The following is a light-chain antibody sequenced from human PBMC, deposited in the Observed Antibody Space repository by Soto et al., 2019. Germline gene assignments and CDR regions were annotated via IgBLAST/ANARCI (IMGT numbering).Light chain of an antibody. CDR2: DAS. J-gene: IGKJ5*01. V-gene: IGKV3-11*01. Sequence: SVGTLSLKTRERATLSCRASQNVSSHLAWFQQRPGQAPRLLIYDASNRATGIPARFSGRGSGTDFTLTISSLEPEDFAVYYCQQRSRAITFGQGTRLEIK. CDR1: QNVSSH. CDR3: QQRSRAIT.